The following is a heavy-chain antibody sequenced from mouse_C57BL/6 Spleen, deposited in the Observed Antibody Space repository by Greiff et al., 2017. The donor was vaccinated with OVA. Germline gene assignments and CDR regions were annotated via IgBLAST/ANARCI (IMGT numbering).Heavy chain of an antibody. V-gene: IGHV14-2*01. D-gene: IGHD1-1*01. CDR2: IDPEDGET. J-gene: IGHJ2*01. CDR3: ARPLITTVVDYFDY. Sequence: EVMLVESGAELVKPGASVKLSCTASGFNIKDYYMHWVKQRTEQGLEWIGRIDPEDGETKYDPKFQGKATITADTSSNTAYLQLSSLTSEDTAVYDGARPLITTVVDYFDYWGQGTTLTVSS. CDR1: GFNIKDYY.